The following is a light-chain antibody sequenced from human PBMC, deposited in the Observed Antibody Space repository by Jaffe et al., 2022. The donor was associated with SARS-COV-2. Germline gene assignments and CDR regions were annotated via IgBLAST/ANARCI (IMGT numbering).Light chain of an antibody. CDR3: AAWDDSLNGLYV. CDR2: SSY. Sequence: QSVLTQPPSVSGTPGQRVTISCSASSSNIFNTAVNWYRQLPGTAPKLLIQSSYRRPSGVPDRFSASKSGTSASLAISGLQPDDEADYYCAAWDDSLNGLYVFGTGTRVTVL. V-gene: IGLV1-44*01. J-gene: IGLJ1*01. CDR1: SSNIFNTA.